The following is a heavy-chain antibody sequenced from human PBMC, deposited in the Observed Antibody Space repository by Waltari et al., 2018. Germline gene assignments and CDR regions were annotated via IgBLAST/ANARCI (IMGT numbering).Heavy chain of an antibody. CDR1: GFTFSSYS. Sequence: EVQLVESGGGLVKPGGSLRLSCAASGFTFSSYSMNWVRQAPGKGLEWVSSISSSSSYIYYADSVKGRFTISRDNAKNSLYLQMNSLRAEDTAVYYCARRIAVAGRLNNWFDPWGQGTLVTVSS. D-gene: IGHD6-19*01. J-gene: IGHJ5*02. V-gene: IGHV3-21*01. CDR2: ISSSSSYI. CDR3: ARRIAVAGRLNNWFDP.